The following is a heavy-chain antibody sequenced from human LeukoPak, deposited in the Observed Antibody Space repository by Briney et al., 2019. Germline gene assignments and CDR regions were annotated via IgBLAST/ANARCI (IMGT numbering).Heavy chain of an antibody. Sequence: ASVKVSCKASGYTFTSYGISWVRQAPGQGLEWMGWISAYNGNTSYAQKLQGRVTMTTDASTSTAYMELRSLRSDDTAVYYCARDRGNYYDSSGYFPFDYWGQGTLVTVSS. CDR2: ISAYNGNT. V-gene: IGHV1-18*01. CDR1: GYTFTSYG. J-gene: IGHJ4*02. D-gene: IGHD3-22*01. CDR3: ARDRGNYYDSSGYFPFDY.